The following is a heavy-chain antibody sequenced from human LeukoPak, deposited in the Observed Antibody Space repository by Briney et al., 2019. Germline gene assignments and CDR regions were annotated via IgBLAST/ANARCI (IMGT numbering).Heavy chain of an antibody. CDR2: IIPIFGTA. D-gene: IGHD3-22*01. CDR1: GGTFSSYA. V-gene: IGHV1-69*13. CDR3: ARVRDYYDSSGYYSGFDY. Sequence: SVKVSCKASGGTFSSYAISWERQAPGQGLEWMGGIIPIFGTANYAQKFQGRVTITADESTSTAYMELSSLRSEDTAVYYCARVRDYYDSSGYYSGFDYWGQGTLVTVSS. J-gene: IGHJ4*02.